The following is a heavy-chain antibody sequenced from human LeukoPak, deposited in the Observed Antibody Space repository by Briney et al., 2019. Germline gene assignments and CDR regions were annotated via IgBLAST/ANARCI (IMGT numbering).Heavy chain of an antibody. CDR1: GFTFSSYG. V-gene: IGHV3-30*18. J-gene: IGHJ4*02. Sequence: SGGSLRLSCAASGFTFSSYGMHWVRQAPGKGLEWVAVISYDGSNKYYADSVKGRFTISRDNSKNTLYLQMNSLRAEDTAVYYCAKGLFTVTTSPSDYWGQGTLVTASS. D-gene: IGHD4-17*01. CDR2: ISYDGSNK. CDR3: AKGLFTVTTSPSDY.